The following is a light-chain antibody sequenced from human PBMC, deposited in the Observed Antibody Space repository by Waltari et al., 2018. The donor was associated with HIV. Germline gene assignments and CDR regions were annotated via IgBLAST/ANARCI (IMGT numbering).Light chain of an antibody. CDR2: EVT. Sequence: QSALTQPASVSGSPGQSITISCTGTSFDVGDYNYVSWYQQTPGKAPKPLIYEVTNRPSVVSNLFSGSKSGNTASLTFFGLQAEDEADYYCISYRSGFTLMFGGGTKLTVL. V-gene: IGLV2-14*01. J-gene: IGLJ3*02. CDR3: ISYRSGFTLM. CDR1: SFDVGDYNY.